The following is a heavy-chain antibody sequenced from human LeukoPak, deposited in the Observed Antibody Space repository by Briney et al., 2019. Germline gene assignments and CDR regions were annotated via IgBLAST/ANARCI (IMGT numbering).Heavy chain of an antibody. CDR1: GFTFSSYS. CDR3: ARCTTGRTFGSLREIKRSREIDY. D-gene: IGHD1-1*01. CDR2: ISSSSSSYI. Sequence: PGRSLRLSCAASGFTFSSYSMNWVRQAPGNGLEGVSSISSSSSSYIYYADSVKGRFTISRDNAKNSLYLQMNSLRAEDTAVYYCARCTTGRTFGSLREIKRSREIDYWGQGTLVTVSS. V-gene: IGHV3-21*01. J-gene: IGHJ4*02.